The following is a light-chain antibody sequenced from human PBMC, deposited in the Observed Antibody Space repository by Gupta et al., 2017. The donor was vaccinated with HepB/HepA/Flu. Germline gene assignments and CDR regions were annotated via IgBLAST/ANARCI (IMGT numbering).Light chain of an antibody. CDR3: QQSNSFPIT. Sequence: DIQMTQSPSSVSASVGDRVTITCRASQHISTWLAWYQQKPGKAPKFLIYSASSLQSGVPSRFSGSGSGAVFTLTITSLQPEDFATYYCQQSNSFPITFGQGTRLEIK. CDR2: SAS. J-gene: IGKJ5*01. CDR1: QHISTW. V-gene: IGKV1-12*01.